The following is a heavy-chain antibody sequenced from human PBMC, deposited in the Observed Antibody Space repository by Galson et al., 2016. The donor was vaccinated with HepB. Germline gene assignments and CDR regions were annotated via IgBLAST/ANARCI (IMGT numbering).Heavy chain of an antibody. D-gene: IGHD3-3*01. J-gene: IGHJ6*02. CDR1: GFTVNSYG. CDR2: MSYDGSTK. Sequence: SLRLSCAASGFTVNSYGVHWVRQTPGKRLEWMAVMSYDGSTKKYADSVKGRFTISRDNSKNTVYLQMNRLRPEDTAVYYCAREVHSDDFWSGYNLSYYGMDVWGQGTAVTGPS. CDR3: AREVHSDDFWSGYNLSYYGMDV. V-gene: IGHV3-30*03.